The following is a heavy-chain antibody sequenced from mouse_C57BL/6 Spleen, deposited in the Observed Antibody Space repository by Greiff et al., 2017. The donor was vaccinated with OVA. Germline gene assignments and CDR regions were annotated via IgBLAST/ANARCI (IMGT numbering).Heavy chain of an antibody. D-gene: IGHD1-1*01. Sequence: VQLQQPGAELVKPGASVKMSCKASGYTFTSYWITWVKQRPGQGLEWIGDIYPGSGSTNYNEKFKSKATLTVDTSSSTAYMQLSSLTSEDSAVYYCARYYYGSSYPWFAYWGQGTLVTVSA. CDR1: GYTFTSYW. CDR2: IYPGSGST. V-gene: IGHV1-55*01. CDR3: ARYYYGSSYPWFAY. J-gene: IGHJ3*01.